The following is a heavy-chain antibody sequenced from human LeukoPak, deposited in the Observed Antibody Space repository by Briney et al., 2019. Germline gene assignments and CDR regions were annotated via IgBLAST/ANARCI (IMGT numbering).Heavy chain of an antibody. J-gene: IGHJ5*02. CDR3: ARETPLRYFDP. CDR2: LYHSGST. V-gene: IGHV4-38-2*02. D-gene: IGHD3-9*01. CDR1: GYSIRSGYY. Sequence: SETLSLTFTVSGYSIRSGYYWGWIRQPPGKGLEWIGSLYHSGSTFYNPSLRSRVTISVDTSKNQISLNLRSVTAADTAVYYCARETPLRYFDPWGQGILVTVSS.